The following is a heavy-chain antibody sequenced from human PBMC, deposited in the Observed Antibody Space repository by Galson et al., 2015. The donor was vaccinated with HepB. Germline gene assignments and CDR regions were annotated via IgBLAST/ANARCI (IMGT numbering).Heavy chain of an antibody. CDR3: ARGANCGGDCSLPSAWFDP. CDR1: GFTFRSYS. V-gene: IGHV3-21*01. CDR2: ISSSRSYI. D-gene: IGHD2-21*02. Sequence: SLRLSCAASGFTFRSYSMNWVRQAPGKGLEWVTSISSSRSYIYYADSVKGRFTISRDNAKNSLYLQMNSLKAEDTAVYYCARGANCGGDCSLPSAWFDPWGQGTLVTVSS. J-gene: IGHJ5*02.